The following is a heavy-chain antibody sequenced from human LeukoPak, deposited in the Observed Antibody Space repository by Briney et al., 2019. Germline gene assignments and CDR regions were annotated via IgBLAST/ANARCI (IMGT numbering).Heavy chain of an antibody. D-gene: IGHD3-9*01. Sequence: SETLSLTCAVYGGSFSRYYWSWIRQPPGKGLEWIGEINHSGSTNYNPSLKSRVTISVDTSMNQFSLKLSSVTAADTAVYYCARGFHDILTGYFYNWFDPWGQGTLVTVSS. V-gene: IGHV4-34*01. CDR3: ARGFHDILTGYFYNWFDP. CDR1: GGSFSRYY. CDR2: INHSGST. J-gene: IGHJ5*02.